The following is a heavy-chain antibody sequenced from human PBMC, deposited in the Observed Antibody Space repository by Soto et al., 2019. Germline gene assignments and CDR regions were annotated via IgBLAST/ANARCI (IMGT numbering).Heavy chain of an antibody. CDR1: GCSFDDYA. CDR2: ITWSGGSI. V-gene: IGHV3-9*01. Sequence: EVQMVEPGGGLVQPGRSLRLSWAASGCSFDDYAMHWVRQAPWKGLEWGSGITWSGGSIGYADAVQGRFTISRDNAKSSLNLQMNSLGAEDTALYYCAKERSEYSGSDPIYGMDVWGQGTTVTVSS. CDR3: AKERSEYSGSDPIYGMDV. D-gene: IGHD5-12*01. J-gene: IGHJ6*02.